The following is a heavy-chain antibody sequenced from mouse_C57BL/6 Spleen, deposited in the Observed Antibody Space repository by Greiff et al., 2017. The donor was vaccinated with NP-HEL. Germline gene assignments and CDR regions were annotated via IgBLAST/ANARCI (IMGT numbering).Heavy chain of an antibody. CDR2: INPNNGGT. J-gene: IGHJ3*01. V-gene: IGHV1-26*01. CDR1: GYTFTDYY. D-gene: IGHD1-1*01. Sequence: VQLQQSGPELVKPGASVKISCKASGYTFTDYYMNWVKQSHGKSLEWIGDINPNNGGTSYNQKFKGKATLTVDKSSSTAYMELRSLTSEDSAVYYCARGDYGYWGQGTLVTVSA. CDR3: ARGDYGY.